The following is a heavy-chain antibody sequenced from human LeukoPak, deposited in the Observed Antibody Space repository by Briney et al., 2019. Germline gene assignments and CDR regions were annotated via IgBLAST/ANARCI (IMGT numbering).Heavy chain of an antibody. J-gene: IGHJ4*02. CDR2: INHSGST. CDR3: ARDGYGY. D-gene: IGHD3-22*01. Sequence: SETLSLTCAVYGGSFSGYYWSWIRQPPGKGLEWIGEINHSGSTNYNPSLKSRVTISVDTSKNQFSLKLGSVTAADTAVYYCARDGYGYWGQGTLVTVSS. CDR1: GGSFSGYY. V-gene: IGHV4-34*01.